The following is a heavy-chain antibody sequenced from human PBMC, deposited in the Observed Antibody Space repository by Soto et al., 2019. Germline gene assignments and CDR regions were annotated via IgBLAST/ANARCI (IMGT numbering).Heavy chain of an antibody. CDR3: ARAPLWFGELHFDY. Sequence: ASGKVSCKASGYTVSSYGISWVRQAPGQGLEWMGWISAYNGNTNYAQKLQGRVTMTTDTSTSKAYMELRSLRSDDTAVYYCARAPLWFGELHFDYWGQGTLVTVSS. J-gene: IGHJ4*02. V-gene: IGHV1-18*01. CDR1: GYTVSSYG. D-gene: IGHD3-10*01. CDR2: ISAYNGNT.